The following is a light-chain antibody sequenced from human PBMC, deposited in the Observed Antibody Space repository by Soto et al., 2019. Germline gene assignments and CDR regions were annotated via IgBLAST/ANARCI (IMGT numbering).Light chain of an antibody. CDR2: EVS. V-gene: IGLV2-8*01. CDR3: RPYAGSNNFV. Sequence: QSALTQPPSASGSPGQSVTISCTGTSSDVGGYNYVSWYQQHPGKAPKLMIYEVSKRPSWVPDRFSGSKSGNTASLTVSGLQAEDEADYYCRPYAGSNNFVFGGGTKVTVL. CDR1: SSDVGGYNY. J-gene: IGLJ2*01.